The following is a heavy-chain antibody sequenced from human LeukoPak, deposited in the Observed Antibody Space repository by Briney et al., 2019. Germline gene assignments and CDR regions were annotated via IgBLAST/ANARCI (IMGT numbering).Heavy chain of an antibody. D-gene: IGHD6-13*01. CDR1: GGSISSSSYY. J-gene: IGHJ5*02. CDR3: ARGVTAAAGSWFDP. Sequence: PSETLSLTCTVSGGSISSSSYYWGWIRQPPGKGLEWIGSIYYSGSTYYNPSLKSRVTISVDTSKNQFSLKLSSVTAADTAVYYCARGVTAAAGSWFDPWGQGTLVTVSS. CDR2: IYYSGST. V-gene: IGHV4-39*07.